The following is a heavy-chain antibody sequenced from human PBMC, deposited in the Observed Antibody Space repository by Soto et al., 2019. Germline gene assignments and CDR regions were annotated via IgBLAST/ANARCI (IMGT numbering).Heavy chain of an antibody. J-gene: IGHJ6*02. CDR3: ARDIVATVESYSYYGLDV. Sequence: PGGSLRLSCEASGFTFSSYSMNWVRQAPGKGLEWVSYISSTGGTIYYADSVKGRFTISRDNAKNSLFLQMTSLRDEDTAVYYRARDIVATVESYSYYGLDVWGQGTTVTVSS. V-gene: IGHV3-48*02. D-gene: IGHD5-12*01. CDR1: GFTFSSYS. CDR2: ISSTGGTI.